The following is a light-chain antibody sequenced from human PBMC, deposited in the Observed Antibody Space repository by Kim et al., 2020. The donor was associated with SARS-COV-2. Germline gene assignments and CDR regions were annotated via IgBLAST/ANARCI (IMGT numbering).Light chain of an antibody. Sequence: SGSVGDRVTITCRASRSISFHLNWYQQKSGKAPKLLIYAASRLQPGVSSTFSGSGSGAAFTLTISSLQPDDFATYYCQQTYTTPYSFGQGTKLEI. V-gene: IGKV1-39*01. J-gene: IGKJ2*03. CDR3: QQTYTTPYS. CDR2: AAS. CDR1: RSISFH.